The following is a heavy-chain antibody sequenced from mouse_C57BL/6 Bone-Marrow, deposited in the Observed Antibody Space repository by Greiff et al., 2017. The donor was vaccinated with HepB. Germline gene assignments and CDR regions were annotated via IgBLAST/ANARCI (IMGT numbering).Heavy chain of an antibody. Sequence: QVQLQQPGAELVRPGSSVKLSCKASGYTFTSYWMHWVKQRPIQGLEWIGNIDPSDSETHYNQKFKDKATLTVDKSSSTAYMQLSSLTSEDSAVYYCARGGVTTVVAPYFDVWGTGTTVTVSS. V-gene: IGHV1-52*01. D-gene: IGHD1-1*01. CDR3: ARGGVTTVVAPYFDV. CDR1: GYTFTSYW. CDR2: IDPSDSET. J-gene: IGHJ1*03.